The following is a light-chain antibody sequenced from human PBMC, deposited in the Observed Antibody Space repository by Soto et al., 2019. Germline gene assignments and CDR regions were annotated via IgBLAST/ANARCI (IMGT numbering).Light chain of an antibody. J-gene: IGKJ5*01. CDR3: QQRGDWPPIT. Sequence: EIVLTQSPAPPSLSPGERAILSCGASQSVSTFLAWFQQKPGQPPRLLIYNASNRTTGIPARFSGSGSGTDFTLTISSLEPEDFAVYYCQQRGDWPPITFGQGTRLEIK. CDR1: QSVSTF. V-gene: IGKV3-11*01. CDR2: NAS.